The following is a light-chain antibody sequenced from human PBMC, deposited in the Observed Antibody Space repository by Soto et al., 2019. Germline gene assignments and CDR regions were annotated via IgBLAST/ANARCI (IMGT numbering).Light chain of an antibody. Sequence: DIVMTQTPLSSPVTLGQAASISCRSSQSLVHNDGNTYLSWFQQRPGQPPRLLIYKVSDRFSGVPDRFSGSGAGTDFTLTISSLEPEDSAVYYCQQRSSWPSITFGGGTKVDIK. CDR3: QQRSSWPSIT. CDR1: QSLVHNDGNTY. J-gene: IGKJ4*01. V-gene: IGKV2-24*01. CDR2: KVS.